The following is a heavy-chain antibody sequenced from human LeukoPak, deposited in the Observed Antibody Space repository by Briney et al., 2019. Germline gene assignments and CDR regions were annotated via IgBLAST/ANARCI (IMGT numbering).Heavy chain of an antibody. Sequence: PSETLSLTCTVSCGSISGYYWSCIRQPPGKGLEGIGYIYYSGNTNYNPSLKSRLIISVEMYKNQFSLKRSSVTAADTAVYYCARLDSSGYAYFDYWGQGTLVTVSS. D-gene: IGHD3-22*01. CDR2: IYYSGNT. V-gene: IGHV4-59*08. CDR1: CGSISGYY. J-gene: IGHJ4*02. CDR3: ARLDSSGYAYFDY.